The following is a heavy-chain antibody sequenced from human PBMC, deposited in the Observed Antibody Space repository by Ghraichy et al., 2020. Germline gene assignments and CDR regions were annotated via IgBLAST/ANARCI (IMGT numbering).Heavy chain of an antibody. D-gene: IGHD3-3*01. CDR2: IHLSGST. CDR3: ARLPSRRFLEWFVAY. CDR1: GGSISRSSW. V-gene: IGHV4-4*02. Sequence: SETLSLTCAVSGGSISRSSWWSWVRQPPGKGLEWIGEIHLSGSTNYNPSLKSRVTISVDKSENQFSLELNSVTAADTAVYYCARLPSRRFLEWFVAYWGQGTLVTVSS. J-gene: IGHJ4*02.